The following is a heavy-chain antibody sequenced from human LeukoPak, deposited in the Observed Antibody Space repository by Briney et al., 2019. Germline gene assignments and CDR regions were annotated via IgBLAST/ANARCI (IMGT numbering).Heavy chain of an antibody. CDR2: SSGRVT. CDR1: AFTFSSYA. J-gene: IGHJ4*02. D-gene: IGHD1-26*01. Sequence: PGRSLTLSCAPSAFTFSSYATNWVRQPPGKGLEWVSASSGRVTYQADSVNGRFTISRDNSKNTLYLKMNSLRAEDTAVYYCARVPNSGSYVHQAGGDYWGQGTLVTVSS. V-gene: IGHV3-23*01. CDR3: ARVPNSGSYVHQAGGDY.